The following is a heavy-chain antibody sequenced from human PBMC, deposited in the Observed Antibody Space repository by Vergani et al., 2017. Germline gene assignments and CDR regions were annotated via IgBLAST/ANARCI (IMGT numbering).Heavy chain of an antibody. CDR1: GFSFSTYG. D-gene: IGHD2-2*01. CDR3: ANSYCSSLSCYAFYGMEV. J-gene: IGHJ6*02. V-gene: IGHV3-30*02. Sequence: QVHLVESGGGVVQPGGSLRLSCAASGFSFSTYGMHWVRQAPGRGLEWVAFLRYDGSTEYYGDAVKGRFIISRDNSKNMLSLEMHSLRPEDTAVYYCANSYCSSLSCYAFYGMEVWGQGTTVTVSS. CDR2: LRYDGSTE.